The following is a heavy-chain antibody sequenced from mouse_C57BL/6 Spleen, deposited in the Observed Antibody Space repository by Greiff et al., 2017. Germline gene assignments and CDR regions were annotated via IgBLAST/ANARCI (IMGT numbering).Heavy chain of an antibody. CDR2: IRSKSNNYAT. Sequence: EVQGVESGGGLVQPKGSLKLSCAASGFSFNTYAMNWVRQAPGQGLEWVARIRSKSNNYATYYADSVKDRFTISRDASESMLYLQRNNLKTEDAARYYCVGHAWDGFAYWGQGTLVTVSA. D-gene: IGHD4-1*01. J-gene: IGHJ3*01. CDR3: VGHAWDGFAY. CDR1: GFSFNTYA. V-gene: IGHV10-1*01.